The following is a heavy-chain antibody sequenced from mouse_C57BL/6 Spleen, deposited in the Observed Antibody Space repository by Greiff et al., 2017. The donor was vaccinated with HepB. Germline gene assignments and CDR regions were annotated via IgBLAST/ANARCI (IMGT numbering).Heavy chain of an antibody. J-gene: IGHJ1*03. CDR3: ARHGGVTTRYFDV. CDR2: ISSGGSYT. V-gene: IGHV5-6*01. CDR1: GFTFSSYG. D-gene: IGHD2-5*01. Sequence: EVQRVESGGDLVKPGGSLKLSCAASGFTFSSYGMSWVRQTPDKRLEWVATISSGGSYTYYPDSVKGRFTISRDNAKNTLYLQMSSLKSEDTAMYYCARHGGVTTRYFDVWGTGTTVTVSS.